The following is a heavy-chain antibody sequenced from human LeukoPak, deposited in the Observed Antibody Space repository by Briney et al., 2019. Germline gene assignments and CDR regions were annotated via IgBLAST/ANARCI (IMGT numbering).Heavy chain of an antibody. J-gene: IGHJ3*02. CDR1: GGSFSGYY. CDR2: INHSGST. V-gene: IGHV4-34*01. Sequence: SETLSLTCAVYGGSFSGYYWSWIRQPPGKGLEWIGEINHSGSTNYNPSLKSRVTISVDTSKNQFSLKLSSVTAADTAVYYCARGKHPGWAYRQGAFDIWGQGTMVTVSS. D-gene: IGHD6-19*01. CDR3: ARGKHPGWAYRQGAFDI.